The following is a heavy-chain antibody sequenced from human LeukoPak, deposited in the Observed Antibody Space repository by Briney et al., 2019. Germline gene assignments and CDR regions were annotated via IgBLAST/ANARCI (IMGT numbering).Heavy chain of an antibody. V-gene: IGHV3-7*01. CDR2: IKQDGSEK. Sequence: GGSLRLSCAASGFTFSNYWMTWVRQAPGKGLEWVANIKQDGSEKYYVDSVKGRFTISRDNAKNSLFLQMNSLRAEDTAVYSCASGDYMDYWGQGTLVTASS. CDR1: GFTFSNYW. D-gene: IGHD3-16*01. CDR3: ASGDYMDY. J-gene: IGHJ4*02.